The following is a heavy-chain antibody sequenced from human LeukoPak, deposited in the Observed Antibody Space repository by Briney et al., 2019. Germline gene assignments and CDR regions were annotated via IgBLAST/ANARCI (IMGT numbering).Heavy chain of an antibody. J-gene: IGHJ3*02. D-gene: IGHD3-9*01. CDR3: ARDVGYDILTGYFGAFDI. V-gene: IGHV4-34*01. CDR2: INHSGTT. Sequence: SETLSLTCAVSGGSFSGYYWSWIRQPPGKGLEWIGEINHSGTTNYNPSLKSRVTISVDTSKNQFSLKLSSVTAADTAVYYCARDVGYDILTGYFGAFDIWGQGTMVTVSS. CDR1: GGSFSGYY.